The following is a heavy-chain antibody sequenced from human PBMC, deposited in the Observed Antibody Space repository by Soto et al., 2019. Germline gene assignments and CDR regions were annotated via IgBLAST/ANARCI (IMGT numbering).Heavy chain of an antibody. CDR1: GGTFSNSV. CDR3: ATSAYGDFFSDH. D-gene: IGHD2-21*02. CDR2: VIPLFGRP. V-gene: IGHV1-69*13. J-gene: IGHJ4*02. Sequence: AASVKVSCKASGGTFSNSVINWVRQAPGQGLEWMGGVIPLFGRPSYAQHFQPRVTISADEATSTAYMELSSLRSDDTAVYYCATSAYGDFFSDHWGEGTLVTVSS.